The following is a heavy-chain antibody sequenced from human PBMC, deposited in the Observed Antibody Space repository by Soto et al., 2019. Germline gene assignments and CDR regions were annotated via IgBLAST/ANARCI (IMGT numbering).Heavy chain of an antibody. Sequence: SQTLSLTCAISGDSVSSNSAAWNWIRQSPSRGLEWLGRTYYRSKWYNDYAVSVKSRITINPDTSKNQFSLQLNSVTPEDTAVYYCARDPYSSSFWLYYYYGMDVWGQRTTVTVSS. J-gene: IGHJ6*02. D-gene: IGHD6-6*01. V-gene: IGHV6-1*01. CDR2: TYYRSKWYN. CDR3: ARDPYSSSFWLYYYYGMDV. CDR1: GDSVSSNSAA.